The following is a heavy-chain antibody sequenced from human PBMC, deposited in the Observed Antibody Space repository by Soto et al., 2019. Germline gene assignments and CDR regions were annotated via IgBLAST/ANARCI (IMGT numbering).Heavy chain of an antibody. D-gene: IGHD6-13*01. J-gene: IGHJ6*02. CDR2: IYYRGST. V-gene: IGHV4-59*01. CDR3: ARQQLLPFYYALDV. Sequence: ETLSLTCTVSGGSISGYYWSWIRQSPGKGLEYIGYIYYRGSTNYNPSLKSRVTMSIDTSRNQFSLRVNSVTAADTAVYYCARQQLLPFYYALDVWGQGTTVTVSS. CDR1: GGSISGYY.